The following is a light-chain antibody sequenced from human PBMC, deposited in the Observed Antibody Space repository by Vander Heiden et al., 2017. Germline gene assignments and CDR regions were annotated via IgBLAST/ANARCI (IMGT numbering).Light chain of an antibody. V-gene: IGLV2-23*02. CDR3: CSYAGSSTTV. CDR2: EVS. Sequence: QSALTQPASVSGSPGQSITISCTGTSRDVGSYNLVSWYQQHPGKAPNLMIYEVSKRPSGVSNRFSGSKSGNTASLTISGLQAEDEADYYCCSYAGSSTTVFGGGTKLTVL. J-gene: IGLJ2*01. CDR1: SRDVGSYNL.